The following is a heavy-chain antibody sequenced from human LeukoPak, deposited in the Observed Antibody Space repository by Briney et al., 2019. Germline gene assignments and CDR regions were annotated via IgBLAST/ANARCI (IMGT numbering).Heavy chain of an antibody. Sequence: ASVKVSCKASGYTFTGYYMHWVRQAPGQGLEWMGWINPNSGGTNYAQKFQGRVTMTRDTSISTAYMELSRLRSDDTAVYYCARDSAYGSGYNWFDPWGQGTLVTVSS. D-gene: IGHD3-10*01. V-gene: IGHV1-2*02. CDR1: GYTFTGYY. J-gene: IGHJ5*02. CDR3: ARDSAYGSGYNWFDP. CDR2: INPNSGGT.